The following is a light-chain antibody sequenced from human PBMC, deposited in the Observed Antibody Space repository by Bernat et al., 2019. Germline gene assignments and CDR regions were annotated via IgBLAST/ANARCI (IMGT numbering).Light chain of an antibody. V-gene: IGLV2-8*01. CDR2: EVT. Sequence: QSALTQPPSASGSPGQSVTISCTGTSSDVGGYNYVSWYQQHPVKAPKLMISEVTKRPSGVPDRFSGSKSGNTASLTVAGLQAEDEADYYCSSYAGNSLVFGGGTKVTVL. J-gene: IGLJ3*02. CDR3: SSYAGNSLV. CDR1: SSDVGGYNY.